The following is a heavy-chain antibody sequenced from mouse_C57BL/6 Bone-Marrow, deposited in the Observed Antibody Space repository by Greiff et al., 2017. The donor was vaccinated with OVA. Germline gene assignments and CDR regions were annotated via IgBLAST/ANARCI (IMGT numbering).Heavy chain of an antibody. V-gene: IGHV5-16*01. D-gene: IGHD3-3*01. CDR3: ARGGWDWYFDV. Sequence: EVMLVESEGGLVQPGSSMKLSCTASGFTFSDYYMAWVRQVPEKGLEWVATLNYDGSSPYYLDSLKSRFLISRDNAKNMLYLQMSSLKSEDTATYYCARGGWDWYFDVWGTGTTVTVSS. J-gene: IGHJ1*03. CDR1: GFTFSDYY. CDR2: LNYDGSSP.